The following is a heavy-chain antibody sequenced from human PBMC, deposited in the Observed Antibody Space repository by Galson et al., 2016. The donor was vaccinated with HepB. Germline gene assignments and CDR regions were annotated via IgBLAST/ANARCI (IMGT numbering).Heavy chain of an antibody. CDR2: IKRGGST. Sequence: SLRLSCAASGLTVSTNYMSWVRQAPGKGLEWVSLIKRGGSTSYADSVKGRFTISRDDSKNMVYLQMNSLRADDTAVYYCARDNSAVLGYCISTNCYGGGWFDPWGQGTLVTVSS. CDR1: GLTVSTNY. D-gene: IGHD2-2*01. CDR3: ARDNSAVLGYCISTNCYGGGWFDP. V-gene: IGHV3-53*01. J-gene: IGHJ5*02.